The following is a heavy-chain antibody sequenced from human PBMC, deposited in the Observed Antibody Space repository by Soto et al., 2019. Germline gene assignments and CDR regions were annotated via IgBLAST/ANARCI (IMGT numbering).Heavy chain of an antibody. CDR2: IYYSGST. Sequence: PSETLSLTCTVSGGSISSGDYYWSWIRQPPGKGLEWIGYIYYSGSTYYNPSLKSRVTISVDTSKNQFSLKLSSVTAADTAVYYCAREGPVVDFDYWGQGTLVTVYS. D-gene: IGHD2-15*01. CDR3: AREGPVVDFDY. J-gene: IGHJ4*02. V-gene: IGHV4-30-4*01. CDR1: GGSISSGDYY.